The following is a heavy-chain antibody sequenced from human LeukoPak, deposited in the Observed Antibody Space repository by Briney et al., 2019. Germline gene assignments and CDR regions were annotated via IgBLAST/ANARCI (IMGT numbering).Heavy chain of an antibody. J-gene: IGHJ4*02. CDR2: VSRSGDST. D-gene: IGHD6-19*01. Sequence: GGSLRLSCAASGFTFSNYAMTWVRQAPGKGLEWVSAVSRSGDSTYYADSVKGRFTISRDNSKNTLYLQMNSLRAEDTALYYCANDLIAVGDGYYFDYWGQGTLVTVSS. CDR1: GFTFSNYA. CDR3: ANDLIAVGDGYYFDY. V-gene: IGHV3-23*01.